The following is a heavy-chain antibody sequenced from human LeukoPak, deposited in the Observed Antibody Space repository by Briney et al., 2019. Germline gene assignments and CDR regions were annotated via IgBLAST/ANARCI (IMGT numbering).Heavy chain of an antibody. CDR2: INSDGSST. Sequence: GGSLRLSCAVSGFTFSAYWMHWVRQAPGKGLVWVSRINSDGSSTNYADSVKGRFTISRDNAKNTLYLQMNSLRAEDTAVYYCARGCSNGVCYGYYWGQGTLVTVSS. J-gene: IGHJ4*02. CDR1: GFTFSAYW. V-gene: IGHV3-74*01. D-gene: IGHD2-8*01. CDR3: ARGCSNGVCYGYY.